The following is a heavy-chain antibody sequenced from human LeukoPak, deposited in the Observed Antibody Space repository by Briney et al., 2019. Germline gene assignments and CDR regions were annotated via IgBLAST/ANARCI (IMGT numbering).Heavy chain of an antibody. CDR1: GYSFTSYW. CDR3: ARHPPAWYFDL. J-gene: IGHJ2*01. V-gene: IGHV5-10-1*01. CDR2: IDPSDSYT. Sequence: GESLKISCKGSGYSFTSYWISWVRQMPGKGLEWMGRIDPSDSYTNYSPSFQGLVTISADKSTSTAYLQWSSLKASDTAMYYCARHPPAWYFDLWGRGTLVTVSS.